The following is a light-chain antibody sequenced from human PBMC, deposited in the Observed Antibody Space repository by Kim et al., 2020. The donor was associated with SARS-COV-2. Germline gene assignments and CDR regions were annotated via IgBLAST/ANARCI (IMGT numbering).Light chain of an antibody. V-gene: IGLV2-14*03. CDR3: SSYSSSSTPPIV. Sequence: SSPLSCPVPPRAFGASPSVSCYHPHPAHAPTLIIYHLRPRPSAVSTRFSASQSGTPASLLISGLQAEDDADYYCSSYSSSSTPPIVFGTGTKVTVL. CDR1: PRAFGASPS. J-gene: IGLJ1*01. CDR2: HLR.